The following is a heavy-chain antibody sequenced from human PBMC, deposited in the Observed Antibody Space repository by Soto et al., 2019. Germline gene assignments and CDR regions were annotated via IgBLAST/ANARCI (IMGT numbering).Heavy chain of an antibody. Sequence: ASVKVSCKASGYTFTSYGISWVRQAPGQGLEWMGRISANHGKTNYAQKFQGRVTITTDKSTSTAYMELSSLRSEDTAVYYCARETFHALNPDAFDIWGQRTMVTVSS. CDR3: ARETFHALNPDAFDI. CDR2: ISANHGKT. J-gene: IGHJ3*02. D-gene: IGHD2-2*01. V-gene: IGHV1-18*01. CDR1: GYTFTSYG.